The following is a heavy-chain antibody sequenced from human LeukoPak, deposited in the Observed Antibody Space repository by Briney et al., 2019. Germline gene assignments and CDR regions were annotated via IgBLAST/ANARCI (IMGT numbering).Heavy chain of an antibody. CDR1: GGSISSSSYF. V-gene: IGHV4-39*07. CDR2: IYYSGST. Sequence: KPSETLSLTCTVSGGSISSSSYFWGWIRQPPGKGLEWIGSIYYSGSTYYNPSLKSRVTISVDTSKNQFSLKLSSVTAADTAVYYCARGPYYYDSSGYVVFDYWGQGTLVTVSS. CDR3: ARGPYYYDSSGYVVFDY. D-gene: IGHD3-22*01. J-gene: IGHJ4*02.